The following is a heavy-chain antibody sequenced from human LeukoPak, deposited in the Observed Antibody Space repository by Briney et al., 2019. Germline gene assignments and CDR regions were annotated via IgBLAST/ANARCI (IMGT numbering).Heavy chain of an antibody. J-gene: IGHJ4*02. D-gene: IGHD3-10*01. Sequence: ASVKVSCKGSGYTFRSFGISWVRQAPGQGLEWMGWISIYNGDTKYAQKFQDRVTMTRDTSTSTAYMEVRSLRSDDTAVYYGAREPPIFYGSATIAMDHWGQGTLVTVSS. CDR3: AREPPIFYGSATIAMDH. V-gene: IGHV1-18*01. CDR1: GYTFRSFG. CDR2: ISIYNGDT.